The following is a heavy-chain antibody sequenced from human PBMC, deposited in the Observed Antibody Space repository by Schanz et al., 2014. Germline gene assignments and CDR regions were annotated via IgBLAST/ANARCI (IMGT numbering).Heavy chain of an antibody. J-gene: IGHJ3*02. Sequence: QVQLVESGGGVVQPGRSLRLSCAASGFSFSTYAMHWVRQAPGKGLEWVAVILYDGSKTYYADSVKGRFTISRDNSKNTLSLQMNSLRAEDTAVYYCAREEGYGYGPGAFDIWGQETMVTVSS. V-gene: IGHV3-30*04. CDR1: GFSFSTYA. D-gene: IGHD5-18*01. CDR3: AREEGYGYGPGAFDI. CDR2: ILYDGSKT.